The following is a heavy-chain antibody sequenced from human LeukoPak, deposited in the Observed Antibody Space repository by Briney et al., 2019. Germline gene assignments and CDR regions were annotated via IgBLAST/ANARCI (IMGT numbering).Heavy chain of an antibody. CDR2: MYNDENDK. CDR3: ATLVKTGSGGRSYFDH. Sequence: GGSLRLSCVASAFSFSSHGIYWVRQVPGKGLEWVAFMYNDENDKNYGDSVKGRFTISRDNSKNTFFLQMNSLRRDDAAVYYCATLVKTGSGGRSYFDHWGPGTLVTISS. CDR1: AFSFSSHG. D-gene: IGHD2-8*02. V-gene: IGHV3-30*02. J-gene: IGHJ4*02.